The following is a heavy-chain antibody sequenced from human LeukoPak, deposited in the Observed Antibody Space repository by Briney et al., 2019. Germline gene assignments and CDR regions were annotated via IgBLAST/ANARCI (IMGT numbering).Heavy chain of an antibody. CDR1: GFSVSNTY. CDR3: ARGTVTAPDY. D-gene: IGHD2-21*02. Sequence: GGSLRLSCAASGFSVSNTYMSWVRQAPGKGLEWVSIIYSGGNTYYADSVKGRFTISRDNSKNTLYLQMNRLRPEDTAVYHCARGTVTAPDYWGQGTLVTVST. CDR2: IYSGGNT. J-gene: IGHJ4*02. V-gene: IGHV3-53*01.